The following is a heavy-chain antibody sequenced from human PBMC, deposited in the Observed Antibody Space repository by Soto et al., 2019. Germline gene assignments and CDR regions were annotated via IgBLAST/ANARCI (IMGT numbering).Heavy chain of an antibody. CDR2: INPNSGGT. CDR1: GYTFTDYY. V-gene: IGHV1-2*02. CDR3: ARGDVRVVASFDP. J-gene: IGHJ5*02. Sequence: ASVKVSWKASGYTFTDYYIHWVRQAPGQGLEWMGWINPNSGGTNYAQKFQGRVTMTRDTSISTAYMELSRLISDDTAVYYCARGDVRVVASFDPWGQGALVTVSS. D-gene: IGHD2-15*01.